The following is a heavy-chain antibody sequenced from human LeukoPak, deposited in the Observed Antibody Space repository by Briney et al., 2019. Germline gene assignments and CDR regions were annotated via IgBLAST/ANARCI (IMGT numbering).Heavy chain of an antibody. CDR1: GFTFSNYA. Sequence: GGSLRLSWAASGFTFSNYAMTWVRQAPGRGLEWVSILSDSGVYTYYADSVKGRFTISRDNSNNMLYLQMNSLRAEDTAVYYCAKKAHYDAYAKYFDYWGQGTLVTVSS. CDR2: LSDSGVYT. J-gene: IGHJ4*02. D-gene: IGHD4-17*01. CDR3: AKKAHYDAYAKYFDY. V-gene: IGHV3-23*01.